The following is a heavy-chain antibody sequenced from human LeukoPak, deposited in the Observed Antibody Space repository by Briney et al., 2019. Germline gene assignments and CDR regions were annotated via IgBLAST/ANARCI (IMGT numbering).Heavy chain of an antibody. CDR3: ARAGDSSGYYFNWFDP. J-gene: IGHJ5*02. CDR2: IIPIFGTA. CDR1: GGTSSSYA. D-gene: IGHD3-22*01. Sequence: SVKVSCTASGGTSSSYAISWVRQAPGQGLEWMGGIIPIFGTANYAQKFQGRVTITADESTSTAYMELSSLRSEDTAVYYCARAGDSSGYYFNWFDPWGQGTLVTVSS. V-gene: IGHV1-69*01.